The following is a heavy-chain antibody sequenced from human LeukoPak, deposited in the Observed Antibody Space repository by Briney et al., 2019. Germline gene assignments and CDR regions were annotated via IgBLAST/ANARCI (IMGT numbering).Heavy chain of an antibody. D-gene: IGHD3-16*01. J-gene: IGHJ3*02. CDR2: ISDYSSNT. CDR3: ARATGTWGHDGFDI. CDR1: VYTFMSHG. Sequence: GASLKVSCKAYVYTFMSHGISWVRQAPGQGLEWMGGISDYSSNTNDAQRLQGRVTMTTDTSTTTAYMELRSLRSDDTAVYYCARATGTWGHDGFDIWGQGTMVTVSS. V-gene: IGHV1-18*01.